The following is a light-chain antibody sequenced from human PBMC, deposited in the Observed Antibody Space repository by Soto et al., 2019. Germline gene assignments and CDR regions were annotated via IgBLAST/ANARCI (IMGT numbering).Light chain of an antibody. V-gene: IGKV3-15*01. CDR1: QSVSSN. J-gene: IGKJ1*01. CDR2: GAS. CDR3: QQYHNWPPRGT. Sequence: EIVMTQSPATLSVSPGERATLSCRASQSVSSNLAWYQQKPGQAPRLLIYGASTRATGIPARFSGSESGTEFTLTISSLQSEDFAVYYGQQYHNWPPRGTFGRGTKVEIK.